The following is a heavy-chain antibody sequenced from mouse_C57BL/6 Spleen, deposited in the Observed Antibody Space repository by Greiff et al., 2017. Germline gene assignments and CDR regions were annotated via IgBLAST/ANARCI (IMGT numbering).Heavy chain of an antibody. J-gene: IGHJ2*01. V-gene: IGHV14-4*01. CDR3: TTNEDYFDY. Sequence: VQLKESGAELVRPGASVKLSCTASGFNIKDDYMHWVKQRPEQGLEWIGWIDPENGDTEYASKFQGKATITADTSSNTAYLQLSSLTSEDTAVYYCTTNEDYFDYWGQGTTLTVSS. CDR1: GFNIKDDY. CDR2: IDPENGDT.